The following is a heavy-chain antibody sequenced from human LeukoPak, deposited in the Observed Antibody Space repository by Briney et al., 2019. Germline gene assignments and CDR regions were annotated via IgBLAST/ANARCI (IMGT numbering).Heavy chain of an antibody. CDR1: GYTFTSYY. Sequence: ASVKVSCKASGYTFTSYYKHWVRQAPGQGLEWMGIINPSGGSTSYAQKFQGRVTMTRDTSTSTVYMELSSLRSEDTAVYYCARDLIFGVVRSYYFDYWGQGTLVTVSS. D-gene: IGHD3-3*01. CDR2: INPSGGST. CDR3: ARDLIFGVVRSYYFDY. J-gene: IGHJ4*02. V-gene: IGHV1-46*01.